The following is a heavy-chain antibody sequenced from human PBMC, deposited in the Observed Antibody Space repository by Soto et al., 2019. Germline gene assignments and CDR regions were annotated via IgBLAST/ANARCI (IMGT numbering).Heavy chain of an antibody. J-gene: IGHJ6*02. CDR3: ARGLLWFGELPDGRAYYYGMDV. Sequence: PSETLSLTCTVSGGSISSGGYYWSWIRQHPGKGLEWIGYIYYSGSTYYNPSLKSRVTISVDTSKNQFSLKLSSVTAADTAVYYCARGLLWFGELPDGRAYYYGMDVWGQGTTVTVSS. CDR1: GGSISSGGYY. CDR2: IYYSGST. V-gene: IGHV4-31*03. D-gene: IGHD3-10*01.